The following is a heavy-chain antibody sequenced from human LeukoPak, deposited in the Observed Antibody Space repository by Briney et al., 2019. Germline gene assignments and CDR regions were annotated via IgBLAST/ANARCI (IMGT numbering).Heavy chain of an antibody. CDR2: IYYSGST. CDR1: GVSISSYY. D-gene: IGHD6-13*01. J-gene: IGHJ5*02. CDR3: ARFSVAAAGTGWFDP. V-gene: IGHV4-59*01. Sequence: SETLSLTCTVSGVSISSYYWSWIRQPPGKGLELIGYIYYSGSTNYNPSLKSRVTISVDTSKNQLSLKLGSVTAADTAVYYCARFSVAAAGTGWFDPWGQGTLVTVS.